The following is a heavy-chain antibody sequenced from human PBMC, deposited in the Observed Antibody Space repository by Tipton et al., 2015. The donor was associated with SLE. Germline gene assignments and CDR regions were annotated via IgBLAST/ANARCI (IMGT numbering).Heavy chain of an antibody. CDR1: GGSISSGSYY. Sequence: TLSLTCTVSGGSISSGSYYWSWIRQPPGKGLEWIGEINHSGSTNYNPSLKSRVTISVDTSKNQFSLKLSSVTAADTAVYYCAKGSSWTPFDYWGQGTLVTVSS. D-gene: IGHD6-13*01. CDR2: INHSGST. CDR3: AKGSSWTPFDY. V-gene: IGHV4-39*07. J-gene: IGHJ4*02.